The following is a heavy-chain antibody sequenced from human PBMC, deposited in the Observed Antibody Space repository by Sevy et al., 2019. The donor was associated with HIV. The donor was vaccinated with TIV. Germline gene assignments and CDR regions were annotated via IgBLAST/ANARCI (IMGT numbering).Heavy chain of an antibody. J-gene: IGHJ4*02. CDR2: IYPDDSET. CDR1: GYSFTSHW. V-gene: IGHV5-51*01. D-gene: IGHD3-22*01. Sequence: GESLKISCEGSGYSFTSHWIGWVRHMPGKGLEWMGIIYPDDSETRHSPSFQGQVTFSADKSISTAYLQWSSLKASDTAMYYCATSRSGYFDSSGYYIYWGQGTIVTVSS. CDR3: ATSRSGYFDSSGYYIY.